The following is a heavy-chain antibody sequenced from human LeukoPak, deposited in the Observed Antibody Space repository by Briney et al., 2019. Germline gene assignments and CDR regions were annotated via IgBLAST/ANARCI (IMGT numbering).Heavy chain of an antibody. Sequence: PGGSLRLSCAASGFTFSSYVMSWVRQAPGKGLEWVSAISGSGGSTYYADSVKGRFTISRDNSKNTLYLQMNSLRAEDTAVYYCAKSDRGHDAFDIWGQGTMVTVSS. J-gene: IGHJ3*02. CDR1: GFTFSSYV. CDR3: AKSDRGHDAFDI. CDR2: ISGSGGST. V-gene: IGHV3-23*01. D-gene: IGHD1-14*01.